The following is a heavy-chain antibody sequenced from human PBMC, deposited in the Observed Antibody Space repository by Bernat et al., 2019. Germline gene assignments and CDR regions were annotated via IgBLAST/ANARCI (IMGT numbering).Heavy chain of an antibody. CDR2: ISYDGSNK. Sequence: QVQLVESGGGVVQPGRSLRLSCAASGFTFSSYGMHWFRQAPGKGLEWVAVISYDGSNKYYADSVKGRFTISRDNSKNTLYLQMNSLRAEDTAVYYCAKNLRRYCSGGSCSEIDYWGQGTLVTVSS. D-gene: IGHD2-15*01. J-gene: IGHJ4*02. CDR1: GFTFSSYG. V-gene: IGHV3-30*18. CDR3: AKNLRRYCSGGSCSEIDY.